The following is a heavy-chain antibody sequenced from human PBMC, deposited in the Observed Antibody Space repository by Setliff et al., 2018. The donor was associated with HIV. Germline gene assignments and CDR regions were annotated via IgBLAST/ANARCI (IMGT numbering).Heavy chain of an antibody. CDR2: IYYSGST. CDR3: ARQGAGIQVRYSDWPWDPWTLDFDI. D-gene: IGHD3-9*01. Sequence: SETLSLTCAVSGGSISSNTYYWGWIRQPPGKGLEWIGSIYYSGSTYYNPSLKSRVTISVDTSKNQFSLKLSSVTAADTAVYYCARQGAGIQVRYSDWPWDPWTLDFDIWGRGTLVTVSS. CDR1: GGSISSNTYY. V-gene: IGHV4-39*01. J-gene: IGHJ2*01.